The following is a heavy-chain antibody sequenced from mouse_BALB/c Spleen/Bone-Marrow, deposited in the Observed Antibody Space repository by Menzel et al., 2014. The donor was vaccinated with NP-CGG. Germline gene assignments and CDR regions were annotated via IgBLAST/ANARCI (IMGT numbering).Heavy chain of an antibody. J-gene: IGHJ4*01. D-gene: IGHD2-14*01. CDR3: FSYYRYADYAMDY. CDR1: GFSLTSYG. V-gene: IGHV2-9*02. Sequence: VKLVESGPGLVAPSQSLSITCTVSGFSLTSYGVHWVRQPPGKGLEWLGVIWAGGSTNYISALMSRLSITKDNSKSQVFLKMNSLQTGDTAMYYCFSYYRYADYAMDYWGQGASVTVSS. CDR2: IWAGGST.